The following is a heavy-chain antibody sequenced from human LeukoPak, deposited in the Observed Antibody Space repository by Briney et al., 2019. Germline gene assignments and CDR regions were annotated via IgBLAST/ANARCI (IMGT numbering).Heavy chain of an antibody. CDR1: GFTFSSYG. V-gene: IGHV3-30*02. Sequence: GGSLRLSCAASGFTFSSYGVHWVRQAPGKGLEWVALIQYDGSNKYYPDSVRGRFTISRDNSKHTLYLQMNSLRAEDTAVYYCAKGTIRYCSRTGCYIDYWGQGTLVPVSS. D-gene: IGHD2-2*01. CDR2: IQYDGSNK. J-gene: IGHJ4*02. CDR3: AKGTIRYCSRTGCYIDY.